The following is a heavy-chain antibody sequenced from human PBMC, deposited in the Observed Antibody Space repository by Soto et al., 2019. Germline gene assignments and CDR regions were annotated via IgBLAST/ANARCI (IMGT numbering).Heavy chain of an antibody. J-gene: IGHJ5*02. CDR1: GFTFSSYS. V-gene: IGHV3-48*01. CDR3: AEPFYYYGSGSRDPFVP. CDR2: ISSSSSTI. D-gene: IGHD3-10*01. Sequence: GGSLRLSCAASGFTFSSYSMNWVRQAPGKGLEWVSYISSSSSTIYYADSVKGRFTISRDNAKNSLYLQMNSLRAEDTAVYYCAEPFYYYGSGSRDPFVPWGQGTLVTVSS.